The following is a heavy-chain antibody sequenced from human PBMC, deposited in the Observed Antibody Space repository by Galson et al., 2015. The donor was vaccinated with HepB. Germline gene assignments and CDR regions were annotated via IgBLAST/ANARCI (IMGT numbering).Heavy chain of an antibody. D-gene: IGHD3-22*01. V-gene: IGHV1-2*02. CDR1: GYTFSGYY. CDR3: ARAGGYCDSSGDFDY. J-gene: IGHJ4*02. CDR2: INPNSGGT. Sequence: SVKVSCKASGYTFSGYYMHWVRQAPGQGLEWMGWINPNSGGTSYAQKFQGRVTMTRDTYINTAYMELSGLRSDDTAVFYCARAGGYCDSSGDFDYWGQGTLVTVSS.